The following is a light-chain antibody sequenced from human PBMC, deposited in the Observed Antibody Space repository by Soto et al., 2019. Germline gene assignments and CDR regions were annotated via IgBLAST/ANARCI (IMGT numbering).Light chain of an antibody. Sequence: DIQMTQSPSSLSASVGDRVTITCRASQGISNFLAWFQQKPGKVPRLLIHAASTLPSGVPSRFSGSGSGTEFTLSISSLQPEDAATYYCQKYDSAPRTFGQGTKVEIK. CDR1: QGISNF. V-gene: IGKV1-27*01. CDR2: AAS. CDR3: QKYDSAPRT. J-gene: IGKJ1*01.